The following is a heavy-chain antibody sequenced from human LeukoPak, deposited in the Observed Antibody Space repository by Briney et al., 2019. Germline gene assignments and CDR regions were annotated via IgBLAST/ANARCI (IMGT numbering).Heavy chain of an antibody. CDR3: ARVAPHYYGSGSYYVGYNWFDP. CDR1: GGSLGSYY. J-gene: IGHJ5*02. CDR2: LYYSGNT. Sequence: SETLSLTCTVSGGSLGSYYWSWIRQPPGQGLEWIGYLYYSGNTNYNPSLKSRVTISVDTSKNQFSLKLSSVTAADTAVYYCARVAPHYYGSGSYYVGYNWFDPWGQGTLVTVSS. D-gene: IGHD3-10*01. V-gene: IGHV4-59*12.